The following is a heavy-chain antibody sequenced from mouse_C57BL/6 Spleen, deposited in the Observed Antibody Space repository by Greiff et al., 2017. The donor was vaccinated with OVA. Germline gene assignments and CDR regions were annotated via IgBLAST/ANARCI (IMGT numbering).Heavy chain of an antibody. Sequence: DVHLVESGGGLVKPGGSLKLSCAASGFTFSSYAMSWVRQTPEKRLEWVATISDGGSYTYYPDNVKGRFPITRDNAKNNLYLQMSHLKSEDTAMYYCASGTGTWNYCDYWGQGTTLTVSS. D-gene: IGHD4-1*01. J-gene: IGHJ2*01. V-gene: IGHV5-4*01. CDR1: GFTFSSYA. CDR3: ASGTGTWNYCDY. CDR2: ISDGGSYT.